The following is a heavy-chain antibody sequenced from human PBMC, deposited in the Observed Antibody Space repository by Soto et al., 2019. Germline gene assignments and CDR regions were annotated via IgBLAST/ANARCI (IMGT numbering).Heavy chain of an antibody. D-gene: IGHD3-10*01. J-gene: IGHJ5*02. CDR3: AKDAISMVRGVNNWFDP. CDR1: GFTLSSYA. V-gene: IGHV3-23*01. CDR2: ISGGGGVST. Sequence: EVQLLESGGGLVQPGGSLTLSCAASGFTLSSYAMTWVRQAPGKGLEWVSGISGGGGVSTYYADSVKGRFTISRDNSMNTLYLQMNRLRAEDTAVYYCAKDAISMVRGVNNWFDPWGQGTLVTVSS.